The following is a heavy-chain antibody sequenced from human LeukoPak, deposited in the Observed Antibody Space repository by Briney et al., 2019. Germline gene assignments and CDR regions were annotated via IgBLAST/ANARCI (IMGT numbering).Heavy chain of an antibody. CDR3: ARRRYYYYGMDV. CDR2: IYYSGST. J-gene: IGHJ6*02. Sequence: SETLSLTCTVSGGSISSYYWSWIRQPPGKELEWIGYIYYSGSTNYNPSLKSRVTISVDTSKNQFSLKLSSVTAADTAVYYCARRRYYYYGMDVWGQGTTVTVSS. CDR1: GGSISSYY. V-gene: IGHV4-59*08.